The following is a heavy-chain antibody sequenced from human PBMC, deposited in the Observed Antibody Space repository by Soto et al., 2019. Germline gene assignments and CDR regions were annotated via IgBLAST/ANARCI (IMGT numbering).Heavy chain of an antibody. CDR2: IYYTGRT. J-gene: IGHJ4*02. D-gene: IGHD6-6*01. CDR1: GGSIRSDDYY. CDR3: ARELSNSPDYFDG. Sequence: TLSLTCTVSGGSIRSDDYYWTWIRQPPGEGLEWIGYIYYTGRTLYNPSLKSRVTISIDTSKNQFSLRLSFVSAADTAVYYCARELSNSPDYFDGWGQGTLVTVSS. V-gene: IGHV4-30-4*01.